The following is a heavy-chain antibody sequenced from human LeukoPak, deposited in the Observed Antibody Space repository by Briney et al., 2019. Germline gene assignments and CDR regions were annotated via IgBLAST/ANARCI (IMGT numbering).Heavy chain of an antibody. D-gene: IGHD6-19*01. CDR1: GYTLTELS. V-gene: IGHV1-24*01. CDR3: ATWSDSSGWPMFDY. CDR2: FDPEDGET. Sequence: GASVKVSCKVSGYTLTELSMHWVRQAPGKGLEWMGGFDPEDGETIYAQKFQGRVTMTEDTSTNTAYIELSSLRSEDTAVYYCATWSDSSGWPMFDYWGQGTLVTVSS. J-gene: IGHJ4*02.